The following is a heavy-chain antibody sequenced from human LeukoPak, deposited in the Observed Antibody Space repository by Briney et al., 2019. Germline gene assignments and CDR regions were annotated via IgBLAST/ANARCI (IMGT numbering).Heavy chain of an antibody. J-gene: IGHJ6*02. V-gene: IGHV3-7*01. CDR1: GFTFSSYW. CDR2: IKQDGSEK. CDR3: ARDDSRDGCNTHYYGMDV. D-gene: IGHD5-24*01. Sequence: GGSLRLSCAASGFTFSSYWMSWVRQAPGKGLEWVANIKQDGSEKYYVDSVKGRFTISRDNAKNSLYLQMNSLRAEDTAVYYCARDDSRDGCNTHYYGMDVWGQGTTVTVSS.